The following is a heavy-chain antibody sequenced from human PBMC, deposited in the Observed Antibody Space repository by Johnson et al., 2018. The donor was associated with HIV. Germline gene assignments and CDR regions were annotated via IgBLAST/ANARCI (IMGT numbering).Heavy chain of an antibody. J-gene: IGHJ3*02. Sequence: EVQLVESGGGLVQPGGSLRLSCAASGFTVSRNYMNWVRQAPGKGLEWVSVIYRGGRTYYADSVKGRFTISRDNSKNTLYLQMNSLRAEDTAVYYCARGLTGEQVDIWGQGTMVTVSS. CDR2: IYRGGRT. CDR3: ARGLTGEQVDI. D-gene: IGHD3-16*01. V-gene: IGHV3-66*01. CDR1: GFTVSRNY.